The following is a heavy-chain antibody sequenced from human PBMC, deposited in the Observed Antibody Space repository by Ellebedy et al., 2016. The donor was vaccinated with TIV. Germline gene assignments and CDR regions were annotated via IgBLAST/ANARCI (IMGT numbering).Heavy chain of an antibody. CDR1: GYTFTSYY. D-gene: IGHD4-17*01. CDR2: FDPEDGET. CDR3: ARAVTVDYGGEDY. V-gene: IGHV1-24*01. J-gene: IGHJ4*02. Sequence: ASVKVSXXASGYTFTSYYMYWVRQAPGKGLEWMGGFDPEDGETIYAQKFQGRVTMTEDTSTDTAYMELSSLRSEDTAVYYCARAVTVDYGGEDYWGQGTLVTVSS.